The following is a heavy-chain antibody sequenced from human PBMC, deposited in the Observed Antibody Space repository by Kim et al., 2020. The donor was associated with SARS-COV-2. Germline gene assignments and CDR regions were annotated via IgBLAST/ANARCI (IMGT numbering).Heavy chain of an antibody. CDR1: GYTFTSYG. V-gene: IGHV1-18*01. CDR3: ARDQWIAAPAAFDI. J-gene: IGHJ3*02. D-gene: IGHD6-13*01. Sequence: ASVKVSCKASGYTFTSYGISWVRQAPGQGLEWMGWISAYNGNTNYAQKLQGRVTMTTDTSTSTAYMELRSLRSDDTAVYYCARDQWIAAPAAFDIWGQGTMVTVSS. CDR2: ISAYNGNT.